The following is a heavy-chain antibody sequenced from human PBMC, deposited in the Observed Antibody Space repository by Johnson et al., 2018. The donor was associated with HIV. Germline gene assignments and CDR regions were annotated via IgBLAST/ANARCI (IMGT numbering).Heavy chain of an antibody. CDR3: AKGRPGIGLMSFDI. CDR2: IHVSGDVT. J-gene: IGHJ3*02. Sequence: VQLVESGGGVVRPGGSLRLSCAASGYPFSNYAMIWVRRTPGKGLEFVSGIHVSGDVTKYADSVKGRFTISRDNSKNTLYLKMNSLRAEDTAVYYCAKGRPGIGLMSFDIWGQGTMVNVSS. CDR1: GYPFSNYA. D-gene: IGHD1-26*01. V-gene: IGHV3-23*04.